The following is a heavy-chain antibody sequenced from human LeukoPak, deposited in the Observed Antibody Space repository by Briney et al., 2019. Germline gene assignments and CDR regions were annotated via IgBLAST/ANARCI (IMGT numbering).Heavy chain of an antibody. CDR2: ISYSGST. V-gene: IGHV4-59*08. D-gene: IGHD7-27*01. CDR3: ARHSQHSRDLGPTRNFDY. CDR1: GGSISRYY. J-gene: IGHJ4*02. Sequence: SETLTLTCTVSGGSISRYYWSWIRQPPGKGLEWIGYISYSGSTNDNPSLNSRVTISVDTSRNLFSLRLTSVTAADTAVYYCARHSQHSRDLGPTRNFDYWGQGTLVTVSS.